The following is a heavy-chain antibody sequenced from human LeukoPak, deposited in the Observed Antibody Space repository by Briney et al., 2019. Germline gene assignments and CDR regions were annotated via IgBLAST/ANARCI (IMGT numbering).Heavy chain of an antibody. CDR2: IIPIFGTP. D-gene: IGHD3-22*01. V-gene: IGHV1-69*13. CDR1: GGTFSRYA. Sequence: VASVKVSCKASGGTFSRYAISWVRQAPGQGLEWMGGIIPIFGTPNYAQKFQGRVTITADESTTTAYMELTSPRSEDTAIYYCVRDAAIYDRRGYYFLWWGQGTLVTVSS. CDR3: VRDAAIYDRRGYYFLW. J-gene: IGHJ4*02.